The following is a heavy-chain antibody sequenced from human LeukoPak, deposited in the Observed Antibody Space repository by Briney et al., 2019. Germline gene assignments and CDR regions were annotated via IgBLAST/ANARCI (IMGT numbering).Heavy chain of an antibody. CDR3: ARAPYNWSHPGYYYMDV. Sequence: ASGEVSCKASGYTFTCFVISWVRQAPGQGLEWVGWISTYNGNTNYAQKLQGRVTMTTDTSTSTAYMELSSLRTDDTAVYYCARAPYNWSHPGYYYMDVWGKGTTVTVSS. D-gene: IGHD1-20*01. V-gene: IGHV1-18*01. CDR1: GYTFTCFV. CDR2: ISTYNGNT. J-gene: IGHJ6*03.